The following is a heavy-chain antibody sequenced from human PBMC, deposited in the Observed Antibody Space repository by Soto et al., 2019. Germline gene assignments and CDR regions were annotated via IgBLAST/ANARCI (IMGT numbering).Heavy chain of an antibody. J-gene: IGHJ6*02. CDR2: VTTSGDTV. CDR1: GFTFSRYN. D-gene: IGHD3-22*01. V-gene: IGHV3-48*02. CDR3: VREDESRSSGLTYYYYYNAIDG. Sequence: GGSLRLSCLSSGFTFSRYNIHWVRQAPGKGLEWVAYVTTSGDTVFYADSVEGRFAISRDVATNSVHLQMHSLRDEDTAVYYCVREDESRSSGLTYYYYYNAIDGSCQATTVSVS.